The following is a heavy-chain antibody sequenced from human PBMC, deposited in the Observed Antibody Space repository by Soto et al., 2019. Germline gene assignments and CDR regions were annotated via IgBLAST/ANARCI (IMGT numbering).Heavy chain of an antibody. Sequence: GSSVQVSCKASGGTFSSYAISWVRQAPGQGLEWMGGIIPIFGTANYAQKFQGRVTINADESTSTAYMELSSLRSEDTAVYYCASLRAAMASFDYWGQGTLVIVS. CDR3: ASLRAAMASFDY. CDR2: IIPIFGTA. CDR1: GGTFSSYA. J-gene: IGHJ4*02. D-gene: IGHD5-18*01. V-gene: IGHV1-69*13.